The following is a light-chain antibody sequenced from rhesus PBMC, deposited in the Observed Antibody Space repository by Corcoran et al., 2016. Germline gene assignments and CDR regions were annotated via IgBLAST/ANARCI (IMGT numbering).Light chain of an antibody. CDR1: QDIKKE. Sequence: DIQMTQSPSSLSASVGDRVTVTCRASQDIKKELSWYQPKPGKAPTLLISAASTLEEGVSSRFSGSGSVTDFTFTINSLQPEDFATYYCLQDYSNPLTFGGGTKVDIK. V-gene: IGKV1-94*01. J-gene: IGKJ4*01. CDR2: AAS. CDR3: LQDYSNPLT.